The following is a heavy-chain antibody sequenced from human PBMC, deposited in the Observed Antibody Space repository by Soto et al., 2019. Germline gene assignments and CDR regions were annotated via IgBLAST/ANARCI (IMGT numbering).Heavy chain of an antibody. V-gene: IGHV3-23*01. J-gene: IGHJ4*02. CDR1: GFTFSSYA. CDR3: ACSGGYDSSGYYAPAGC. D-gene: IGHD3-22*01. CDR2: ISGSGGST. Sequence: PGGSLRLSCAASGFTFSSYAMSWVRQAPGQGLEWVSAISGSGGSTYYADSVKGRFTISRDNSKNTLYLQMNSLRAEDTAVYYCACSGGYDSSGYYAPAGCWGQGTLVTVSS.